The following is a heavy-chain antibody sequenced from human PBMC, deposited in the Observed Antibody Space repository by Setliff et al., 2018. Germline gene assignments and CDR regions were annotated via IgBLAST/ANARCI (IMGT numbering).Heavy chain of an antibody. V-gene: IGHV4-38-2*01. Sequence: TSETLSLTCAVSGYSISSGYYWGWIRQPPGKGLEWIGSIYHSGSTYYNPSLKSRVTISVDTSKNQLSLKLNSVTAADTAVYYCARQIDYGDFQYFDYWGQGTLVTVYS. D-gene: IGHD4-17*01. CDR2: IYHSGST. CDR1: GYSISSGYY. J-gene: IGHJ4*02. CDR3: ARQIDYGDFQYFDY.